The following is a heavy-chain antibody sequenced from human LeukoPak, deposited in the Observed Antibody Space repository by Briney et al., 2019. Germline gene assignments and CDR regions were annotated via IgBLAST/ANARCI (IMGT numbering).Heavy chain of an antibody. Sequence: GASVKVSCKASGGTFSSYAISWVRQAPGQGLEWMGRIIPILGIANHAQKFQGRVTITADKSTSTAYMELSSLRSEDTAVYYCARGVGEFITDYWGQGTLVTVSS. CDR1: GGTFSSYA. V-gene: IGHV1-69*04. CDR2: IIPILGIA. CDR3: ARGVGEFITDY. D-gene: IGHD3-10*01. J-gene: IGHJ4*02.